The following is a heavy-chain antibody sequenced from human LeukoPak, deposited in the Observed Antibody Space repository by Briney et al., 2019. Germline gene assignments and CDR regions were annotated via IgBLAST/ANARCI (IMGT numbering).Heavy chain of an antibody. D-gene: IGHD4-11*01. J-gene: IGHJ4*02. CDR3: AIAFSNPFDY. CDR1: GFAFTTYW. Sequence: GGSLRLSCAASGFAFTTYWMTWVRQAPGKGLEWVANIKEDGSEEYYVDSVKGRFTISRDNAKTSLYLQMNSLRAEDTAVYYCAIAFSNPFDYWGQGTLVTVSS. V-gene: IGHV3-7*02. CDR2: IKEDGSEE.